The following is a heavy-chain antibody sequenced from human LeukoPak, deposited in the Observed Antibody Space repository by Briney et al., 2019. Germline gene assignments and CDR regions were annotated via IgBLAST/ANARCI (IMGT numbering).Heavy chain of an antibody. CDR3: ARGGNCSGGSCYSDRGWFDP. CDR1: GYSISSGYY. D-gene: IGHD2-15*01. J-gene: IGHJ5*02. CDR2: IYYSGST. Sequence: SETLSLTCTVSGYSISSGYYWGWIRQPPGKGLEWIGYIYYSGSTNYNPSLKSRVTISVDTSKNQFSLKLNSVTAADTAVYYCARGGNCSGGSCYSDRGWFDPWGQGTLVTVSS. V-gene: IGHV4-61*01.